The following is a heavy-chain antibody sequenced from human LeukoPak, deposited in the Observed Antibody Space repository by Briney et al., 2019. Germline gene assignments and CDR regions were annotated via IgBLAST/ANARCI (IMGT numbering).Heavy chain of an antibody. CDR2: ISYDGSNK. CDR3: AKDSTTYYYDSSGYPH. Sequence: GGSLRLSCAASGFTFSSYGMHWVRQAPGKGLGWVAVISYDGSNKYYADSVKGRFTISRDNSKNTLYLQMNSLRAEDTAVYYCAKDSTTYYYDSSGYPHWGQGTLVTVSS. D-gene: IGHD3-22*01. J-gene: IGHJ1*01. CDR1: GFTFSSYG. V-gene: IGHV3-30*18.